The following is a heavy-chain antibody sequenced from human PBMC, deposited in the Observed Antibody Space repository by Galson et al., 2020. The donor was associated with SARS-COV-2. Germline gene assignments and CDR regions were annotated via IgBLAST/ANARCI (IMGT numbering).Heavy chain of an antibody. J-gene: IGHJ3*02. CDR1: GGTFSSYA. V-gene: IGHV1-69*05. Sequence: ASVKVSCQASGGTFSSYAISWVRQAPGQGLEWMGGIIPIFGTANYAQKFQGRVTITTDESTSTAYMELSSLRSEDTAVYYCARARSYGYWENAFDIWGQGTMVTVSS. CDR2: IIPIFGTA. D-gene: IGHD5-18*01. CDR3: ARARSYGYWENAFDI.